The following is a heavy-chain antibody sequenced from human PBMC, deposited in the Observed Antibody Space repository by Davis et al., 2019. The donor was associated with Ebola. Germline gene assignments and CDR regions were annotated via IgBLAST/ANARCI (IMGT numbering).Heavy chain of an antibody. D-gene: IGHD3-10*01. V-gene: IGHV3-30*02. Sequence: PGGSLRLSCVGSGFIFRSYGMHWVRQAPGKGLEWVAFIYYDGSNKYYADSVKGRFTVSRDNSKNTLYLQMNSLRAEDTAVYYCAKDASLYGSGSTDYWGQGTLVTVSS. CDR3: AKDASLYGSGSTDY. CDR2: IYYDGSNK. J-gene: IGHJ4*02. CDR1: GFIFRSYG.